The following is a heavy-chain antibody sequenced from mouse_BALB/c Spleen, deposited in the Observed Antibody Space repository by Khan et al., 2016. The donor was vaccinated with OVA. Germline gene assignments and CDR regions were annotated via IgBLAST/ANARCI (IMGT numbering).Heavy chain of an antibody. V-gene: IGHV3-6*02. Sequence: VQLKESGPGLVKPSQSLSLSCSVPAYSITSGYFWNWIRQFPGNKLEWMGYIRYDGNSNYNPSLKNRISITRDTSRNQFFLKLISVTPEDTATXAGARGGGAGPAWVAYWGQGTLVTVSA. CDR3: ARGGGAGPAWVAY. CDR2: IRYDGNS. CDR1: AYSITSGYF. J-gene: IGHJ3*01. D-gene: IGHD3-1*01.